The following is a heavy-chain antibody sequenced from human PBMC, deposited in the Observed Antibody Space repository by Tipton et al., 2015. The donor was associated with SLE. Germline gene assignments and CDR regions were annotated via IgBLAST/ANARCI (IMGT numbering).Heavy chain of an antibody. CDR3: ARPISTYYYGSGSYYTH. CDR2: IYYSGST. Sequence: TLSLTCTVSGGSISSSSYYWGWIRQPPGKGLEWIGSIYYSGSTYYNPSLKSRVTISVDTSKNQFSLKLSSVTAADTAVYYCARPISTYYYGSGSYYTHWGQGTLVTVSS. D-gene: IGHD3-10*01. CDR1: GGSISSSSYY. J-gene: IGHJ4*02. V-gene: IGHV4-39*01.